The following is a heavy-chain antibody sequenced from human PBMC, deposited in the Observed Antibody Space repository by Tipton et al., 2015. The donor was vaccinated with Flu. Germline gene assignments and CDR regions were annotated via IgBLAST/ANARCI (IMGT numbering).Heavy chain of an antibody. V-gene: IGHV4-4*07. Sequence: TLSLTCSVSGGSISSYHWNWIRQPAGKGLEWIGRIYTSGSTTYNPSLKSRVTISVDTSKNQFSLRLNSVTATDTAMYYCARDYCSGGICYPDYWGQGTLVTVSS. CDR2: IYTSGST. D-gene: IGHD2-15*01. CDR3: ARDYCSGGICYPDY. J-gene: IGHJ4*02. CDR1: GGSISSYH.